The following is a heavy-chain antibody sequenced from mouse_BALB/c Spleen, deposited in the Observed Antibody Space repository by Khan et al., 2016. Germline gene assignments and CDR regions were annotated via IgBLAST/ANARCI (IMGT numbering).Heavy chain of an antibody. CDR1: GFTFSSFG. CDR2: ISSGSSTI. Sequence: EVELVESGGGLVQPGGSRKLSCAASGFTFSSFGMHWVRQSPEKGLEWVAYISSGSSTIYYADTVKGRFTISRDNPKNKRVLQMTSLRSEDTAMYYGARSGGYDCFAYWGQGTLVTVSA. V-gene: IGHV5-17*02. J-gene: IGHJ3*01. D-gene: IGHD2-12*01. CDR3: ARSGGYDCFAY.